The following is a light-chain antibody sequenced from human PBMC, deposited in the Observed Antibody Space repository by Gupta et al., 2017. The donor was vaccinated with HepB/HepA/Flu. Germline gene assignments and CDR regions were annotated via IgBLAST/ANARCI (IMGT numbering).Light chain of an antibody. V-gene: IGKV3-11*01. CDR2: DAS. J-gene: IGKJ3*01. Sequence: EIVLPQSPATLSLSPGERATLSCRASQSVSSYLAWYQQKPGQAPRLLIYDASNRATGIPARFSGSGYGTDFTLTISSLEPEEFAVYYCQQRSNGHPEWFTFGHGTKVDIK. CDR1: QSVSSY. CDR3: QQRSNGHPEWFT.